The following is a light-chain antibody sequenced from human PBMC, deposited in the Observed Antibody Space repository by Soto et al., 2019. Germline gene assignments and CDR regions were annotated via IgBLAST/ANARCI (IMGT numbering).Light chain of an antibody. CDR3: LQYNNWPIT. J-gene: IGKJ5*01. V-gene: IGKV3-11*01. CDR2: DAS. CDR1: QSVSSY. Sequence: EIVLTQSPATLSLSPGERATLSCRASQSVSSYLAWSQQKPGQAPRLLIYDASNRATGIPARFSGSGSGTDFTLTISSLEPEDFAVYYCLQYNNWPITFGQGTRLEIK.